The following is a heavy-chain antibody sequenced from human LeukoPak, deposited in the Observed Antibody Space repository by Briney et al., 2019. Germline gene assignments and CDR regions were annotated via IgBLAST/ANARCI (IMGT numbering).Heavy chain of an antibody. CDR2: INQDGSEK. V-gene: IGHV3-7*01. D-gene: IGHD3-16*01. J-gene: IGHJ4*02. CDR3: ARDATRGGDFDY. CDR1: GFTFRSYW. Sequence: GGSLRLSCAASGFTFRSYWMTWVRQAPGKGLKWVANINQDGSEKYYVDSVKGRFTISRDNAENSLYLQMNNLRAEDTAVYYCARDATRGGDFDYWGQGTLVTVSS.